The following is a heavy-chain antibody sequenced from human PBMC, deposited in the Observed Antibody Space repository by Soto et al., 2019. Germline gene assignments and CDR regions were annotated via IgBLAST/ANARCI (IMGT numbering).Heavy chain of an antibody. D-gene: IGHD3-10*01. V-gene: IGHV3-30-3*01. CDR1: GFTFNRHA. Sequence: QVQLVASGGGVVHLGRSLTLSCAASGFTFNRHAIHWVRQSPGKGLEWVTVISRDGNNKYSADSVKGRFTISRDNAKNTVILQMNSLRREDTAIYYCARSRSGAVADSFDYWGQGTPVTVS. CDR2: ISRDGNNK. CDR3: ARSRSGAVADSFDY. J-gene: IGHJ4*02.